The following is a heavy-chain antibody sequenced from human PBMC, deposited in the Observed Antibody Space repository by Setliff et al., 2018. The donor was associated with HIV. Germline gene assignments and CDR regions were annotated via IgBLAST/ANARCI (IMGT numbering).Heavy chain of an antibody. CDR1: GYTFTGYY. J-gene: IGHJ6*03. CDR3: AVDKNFIDYYYYMDV. V-gene: IGHV1-2*02. Sequence: ASVKVSCKASGYTFTGYYMHWVRQAPGQGLEWIGWVNPNSGGTNYAQKFQGMVTMTRDSSISLAYMELGKLRSYDTAVYYFAVDKNFIDYYYYMDVWGKGTTVTVS. CDR2: VNPNSGGT.